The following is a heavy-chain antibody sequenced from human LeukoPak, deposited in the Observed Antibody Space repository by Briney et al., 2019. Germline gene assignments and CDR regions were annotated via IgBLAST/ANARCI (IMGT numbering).Heavy chain of an antibody. CDR1: GGSVTSGTYH. Sequence: SETLSLTCSVSGGSVTSGTYHWGWIRQPPGKGLEWVVSVSFDGGTHSKPSLQSRVTISVDTTKNQFSLRLSSLTAADTALYYLAREHYYDGRGPFDPWGQGTLVTVSS. V-gene: IGHV4-39*07. CDR2: VSFDGGT. CDR3: AREHYYDGRGPFDP. D-gene: IGHD3-16*01. J-gene: IGHJ5*02.